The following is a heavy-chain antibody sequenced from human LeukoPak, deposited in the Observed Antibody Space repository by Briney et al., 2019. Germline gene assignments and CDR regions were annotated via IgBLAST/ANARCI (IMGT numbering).Heavy chain of an antibody. CDR1: GGSISSYY. CDR2: IYYSGST. CDR3: ARSGSYYDWYFDL. D-gene: IGHD1-26*01. Sequence: SETLSLTCTVSGGSISSYYWSWIRQPPGKGLEWIGYIYYSGSTNYNPSLKSRVTISVDTSKNQFSLKLSSVTAADTAVYYCARSGSYYDWYFDLWGRGTLATVSS. J-gene: IGHJ2*01. V-gene: IGHV4-59*01.